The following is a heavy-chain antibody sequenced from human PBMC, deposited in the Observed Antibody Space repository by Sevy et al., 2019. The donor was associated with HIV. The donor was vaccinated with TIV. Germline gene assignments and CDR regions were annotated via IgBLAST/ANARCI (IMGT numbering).Heavy chain of an antibody. J-gene: IGHJ4*02. CDR3: ARDNPGYSYGNDYFDH. D-gene: IGHD5-18*01. CDR2: IYTSGST. CDR1: GGSISSGSYY. Sequence: SETLSLTCTVSGGSISSGSYYWSWIRQPAGKGLELIGRIYTSGSTNYNPSLKSRVTISVDTSKNQFSLKLTSVTAADTAVYYCARDNPGYSYGNDYFDHWGQGTLVTVSS. V-gene: IGHV4-61*02.